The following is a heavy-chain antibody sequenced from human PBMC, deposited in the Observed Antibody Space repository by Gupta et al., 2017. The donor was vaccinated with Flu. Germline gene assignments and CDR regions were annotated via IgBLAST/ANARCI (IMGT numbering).Heavy chain of an antibody. D-gene: IGHD5-12*01. J-gene: IGHJ4*02. Sequence: QVQLQESGPGLVKPSETLSLTCAVSGYSISSGYYWGWIRQPPGKGLEWIGSIYHSGSTYYNPSLKSRVTISVDTSKNQFSLKLSSVTAADTAVYYCARGDIVATIGDYWGQGTLVTVSA. CDR3: ARGDIVATIGDY. CDR1: GYSISSGYY. CDR2: IYHSGST. V-gene: IGHV4-38-2*01.